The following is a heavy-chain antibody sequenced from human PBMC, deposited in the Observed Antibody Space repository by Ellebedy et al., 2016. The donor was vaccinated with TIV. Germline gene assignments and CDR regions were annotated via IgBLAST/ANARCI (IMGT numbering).Heavy chain of an antibody. J-gene: IGHJ3*02. Sequence: GESLKISCAASGFTFSNNAMSWVRQAPGKGLEWISAITNSGTSTYYADSVKGRFTISRDNSKDTLYLQMNSLTAEDTALYYCARSWGAFDIWGQGTMVTVSS. CDR1: GFTFSNNA. D-gene: IGHD7-27*01. CDR2: ITNSGTST. V-gene: IGHV3-23*01. CDR3: ARSWGAFDI.